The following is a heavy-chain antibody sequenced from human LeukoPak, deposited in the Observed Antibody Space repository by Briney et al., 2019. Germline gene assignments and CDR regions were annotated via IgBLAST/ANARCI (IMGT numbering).Heavy chain of an antibody. CDR2: IKQDGSEK. CDR1: GFTFSSYW. J-gene: IGHJ4*02. CDR3: ARDIVVVPAAPGLFDY. Sequence: GGSLRLSCAASGFTFSSYWMSWVRQAPGKGLEGVANIKQDGSEKYYVDSVKGRFTISRDNAKNSLYLQMNSLRAEDTAVYYCARDIVVVPAAPGLFDYWGQGTLVTVSS. D-gene: IGHD2-2*01. V-gene: IGHV3-7*01.